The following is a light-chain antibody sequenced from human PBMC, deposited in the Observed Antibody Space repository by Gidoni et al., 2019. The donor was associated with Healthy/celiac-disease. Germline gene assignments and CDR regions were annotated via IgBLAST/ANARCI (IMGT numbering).Light chain of an antibody. J-gene: IGKJ2*01. CDR2: WAS. Sequence: DIVLTQSPDSLAVSLGERATINCKSSQSVLYSSNNRNDLAWYQQKPGQPPKLRIHWASTRESGVPDRFSGSGSGTDFTLTISSLQAEDVAVYYCQQYYSTTVTFXXXTKLEIK. V-gene: IGKV4-1*01. CDR3: QQYYSTTVT. CDR1: QSVLYSSNNRND.